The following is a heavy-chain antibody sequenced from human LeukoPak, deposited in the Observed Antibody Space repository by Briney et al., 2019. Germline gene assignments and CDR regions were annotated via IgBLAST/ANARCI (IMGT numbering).Heavy chain of an antibody. CDR3: ARDSSSSPNFDY. CDR1: GFTFSSYW. V-gene: IGHV3-74*01. J-gene: IGHJ4*02. CDR2: INSDGSST. D-gene: IGHD6-6*01. Sequence: GGSLRLSCAASGFTFSSYWMHWVRQAPGKGLVWVSRINSDGSSTSYADSVKGRFTISRDNAKNTLYLQMNSLGAEDTAVYYCARDSSSSPNFDYWGQGTLVTVSS.